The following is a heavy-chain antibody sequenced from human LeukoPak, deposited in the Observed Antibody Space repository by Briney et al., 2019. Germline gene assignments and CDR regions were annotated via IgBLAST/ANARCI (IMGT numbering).Heavy chain of an antibody. D-gene: IGHD5-12*01. Sequence: GGSLRLSCTASGFTFGDYAMSWVRQAPGKGLEWIGFIRGKGYGGTTEYAASVKGRFTISRDDSKSIASLQMNSLKTEDTAVYYCTREDGNIYSGYETYFQRWGQGTLVTVSS. J-gene: IGHJ1*01. CDR2: IRGKGYGGTT. V-gene: IGHV3-49*04. CDR3: TREDGNIYSGYETYFQR. CDR1: GFTFGDYA.